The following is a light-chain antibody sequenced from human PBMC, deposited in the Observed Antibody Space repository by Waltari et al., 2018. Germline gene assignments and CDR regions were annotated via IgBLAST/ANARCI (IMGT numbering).Light chain of an antibody. Sequence: QTVVTQEPSLTVSPGGTVTLTCASNTGAVTSGFYPNWFQQKPGQAPRALIYSTTNKYSWTPPRFSGSLLGDKAALTLSGVQPEDEAEYYCLLYYGGVHVFGGGTKLTVL. J-gene: IGLJ2*01. CDR2: STT. CDR3: LLYYGGVHV. CDR1: TGAVTSGFY. V-gene: IGLV7-43*01.